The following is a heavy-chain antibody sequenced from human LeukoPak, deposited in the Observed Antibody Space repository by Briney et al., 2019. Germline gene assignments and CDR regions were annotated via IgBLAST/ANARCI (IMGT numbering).Heavy chain of an antibody. D-gene: IGHD2-8*01. V-gene: IGHV5-51*01. Sequence: GESLKISCKGSGFIFTGYWIVWVRQMPGKGLEWMGIIYPAASETTYSPSFQAQITISADRSSTTAHLQWSSLKASDTAIYYCARATCVNGICYTLYWGQGSLVTVSS. CDR1: GFIFTGYW. CDR3: ARATCVNGICYTLY. J-gene: IGHJ4*02. CDR2: IYPAASET.